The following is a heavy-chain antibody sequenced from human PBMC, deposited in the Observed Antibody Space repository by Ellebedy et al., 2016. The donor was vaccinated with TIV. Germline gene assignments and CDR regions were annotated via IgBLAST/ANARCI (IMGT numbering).Heavy chain of an antibody. CDR3: ARQEYCTGDICYYDY. Sequence: GESLKISCKNSGYSFTEYWIAWVRQMPGKGLELMGIIYPYDSDTRYSPSFQGQVTISADKSINTAYLQWSSLKASDTAMYYCARQEYCTGDICYYDYWGQGTLVTVSS. CDR2: IYPYDSDT. J-gene: IGHJ4*02. V-gene: IGHV5-51*01. CDR1: GYSFTEYW. D-gene: IGHD2-8*02.